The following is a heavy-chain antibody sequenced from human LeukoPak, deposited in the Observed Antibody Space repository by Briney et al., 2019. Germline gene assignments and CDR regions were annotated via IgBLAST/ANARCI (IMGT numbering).Heavy chain of an antibody. D-gene: IGHD3-9*01. Sequence: ASVKVSCKASGYTFTGYYMHWVRQAPGQGLEWMGWINPNSGGTNYAQKFQGRVAMTRDTSISTAYMELSRLRSDDTAVYYCARDSQDYDILTGFDAFDIWGQGTMVTVSS. CDR1: GYTFTGYY. CDR2: INPNSGGT. V-gene: IGHV1-2*02. CDR3: ARDSQDYDILTGFDAFDI. J-gene: IGHJ3*02.